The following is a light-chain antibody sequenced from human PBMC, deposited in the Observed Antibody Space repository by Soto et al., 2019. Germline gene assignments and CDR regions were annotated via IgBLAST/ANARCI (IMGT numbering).Light chain of an antibody. CDR3: QQYKDGAWT. CDR1: QSVSSSY. J-gene: IGKJ1*01. V-gene: IGKV3-20*01. CDR2: GAS. Sequence: EIVLTQSPGTLSLSPGERATLSCRASQSVSSSYLAWYQQKPGQAPRLLIYGASSRATGIPDRFSGSGSGTDFTLTISRLEPDDFATYYCQQYKDGAWTFGQGTRVGVK.